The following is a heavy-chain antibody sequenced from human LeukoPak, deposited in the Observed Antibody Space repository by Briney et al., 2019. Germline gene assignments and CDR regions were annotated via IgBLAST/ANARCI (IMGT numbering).Heavy chain of an antibody. CDR1: GFPFSRYA. V-gene: IGHV3-23*01. D-gene: IGHD3-9*01. J-gene: IGHJ6*02. CDR2: ISGSGGST. CDR3: AKDTERFRYFDGGRHYYYGMDV. Sequence: PGGSLRLSCAASGFPFSRYAMSWVRQAPGKGLEWVSAISGSGGSTHYADSVRGRFTISRDNSKNTLYLQMNSLRAEDTAVYYCAKDTERFRYFDGGRHYYYGMDVWGQGTTVTVSS.